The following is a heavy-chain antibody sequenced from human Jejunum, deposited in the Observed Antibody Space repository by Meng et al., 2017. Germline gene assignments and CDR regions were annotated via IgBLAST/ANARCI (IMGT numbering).Heavy chain of an antibody. CDR1: GFTLSDYY. J-gene: IGHJ3*02. CDR2: TRNKANSYFT. CDR3: VRERRTVFCPGGSCLDAFDI. D-gene: IGHD2-15*01. Sequence: GESLKISCAASGFTLSDYYMDWVRQAPGKGLEWVGRTRNKANSYFTEYAASVKGRSIISRDDSKNSLFLHMNSLKTEDTAVYYCVRERRTVFCPGGSCLDAFDIWGQGTMVTVSS. V-gene: IGHV3-72*01.